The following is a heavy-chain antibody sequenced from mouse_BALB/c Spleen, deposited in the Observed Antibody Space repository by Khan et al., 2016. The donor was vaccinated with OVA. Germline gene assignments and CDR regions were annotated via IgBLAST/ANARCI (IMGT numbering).Heavy chain of an antibody. CDR3: ARENYYGSSHYAMDY. V-gene: IGHV1S41*01. CDR1: GYTFTSYW. J-gene: IGHJ4*01. CDR2: ISPGSGTP. Sequence: DLVKPGASVKLSCKASGYTFTSYWINWIKQRPGQGLEWIGRISPGSGTPYYNAMFKGKATLTVDISSNTAYIQLSSLSSEDSAVYDCARENYYGSSHYAMDYWGQGTSVTVSS. D-gene: IGHD1-1*01.